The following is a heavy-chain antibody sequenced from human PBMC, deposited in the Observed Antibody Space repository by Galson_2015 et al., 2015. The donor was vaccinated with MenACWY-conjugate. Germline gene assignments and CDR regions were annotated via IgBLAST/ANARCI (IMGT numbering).Heavy chain of an antibody. J-gene: IGHJ4*02. Sequence: SLRLSCAASGFTFSSYAMSWVRRAPGKGLEWVSAISGSGGSTYYADSVKGRFTISRDNSKNTLYLQMNSLRAEDTAVYYCAKDPDIIAAYSDYWGQGTLVTVSS. CDR2: ISGSGGST. CDR1: GFTFSSYA. CDR3: AKDPDIIAAYSDY. D-gene: IGHD6-25*01. V-gene: IGHV3-23*01.